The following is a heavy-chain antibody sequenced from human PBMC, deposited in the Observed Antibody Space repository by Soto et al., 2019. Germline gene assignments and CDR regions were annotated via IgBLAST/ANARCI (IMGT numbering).Heavy chain of an antibody. Sequence: EVQLVESGGGLVQPSRSLRLSCAASGFSFDDYAMHWVRQAPGKGLEWVSGINWSSGSIGYADSVKGRFTISRDNAKSSLNLQMNSLRAEDTALYYCAKDRRGYSGYDPIYGMDVWGQGTTVTVSS. J-gene: IGHJ6*02. CDR2: INWSSGSI. CDR3: AKDRRGYSGYDPIYGMDV. D-gene: IGHD5-12*01. V-gene: IGHV3-9*01. CDR1: GFSFDDYA.